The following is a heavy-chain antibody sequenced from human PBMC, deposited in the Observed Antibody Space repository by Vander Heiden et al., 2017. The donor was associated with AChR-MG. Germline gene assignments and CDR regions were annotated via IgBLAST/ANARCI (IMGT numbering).Heavy chain of an antibody. Sequence: QVQLVQSGAEVKKPGSSVKVSCKASGGTFSSYAISWVRQAPGQGLEWMGGIIPIFGTANYAQKFQGRVTITADKSTSTAYMELSSLRSEDTAVYYCARWGVGMASRNTKEAFDYWGQGTLVTVSS. J-gene: IGHJ4*02. V-gene: IGHV1-69*06. CDR2: IIPIFGTA. CDR1: GGTFSSYA. D-gene: IGHD3-10*01. CDR3: ARWGVGMASRNTKEAFDY.